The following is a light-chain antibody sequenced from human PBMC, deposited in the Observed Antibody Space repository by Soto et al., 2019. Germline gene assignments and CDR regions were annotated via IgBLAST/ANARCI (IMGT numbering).Light chain of an antibody. CDR3: QQYHIYSGT. V-gene: IGKV1-5*03. J-gene: IGKJ1*01. Sequence: DIEITQSPSTLSASVGDRVTITCRASQTIDSWLAWYQQRTGKTPNILIYKASTLESGVPSRFRGSGSGTEFTLTINRLQPDDFETYYCQQYHIYSGTFGQGTKVDIK. CDR1: QTIDSW. CDR2: KAS.